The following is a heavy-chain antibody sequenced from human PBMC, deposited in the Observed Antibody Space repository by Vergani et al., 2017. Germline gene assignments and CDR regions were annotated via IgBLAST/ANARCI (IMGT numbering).Heavy chain of an antibody. D-gene: IGHD6-6*01. J-gene: IGHJ6*03. Sequence: QVQLVQSGAEVKKPGASVKVSCKVSGYTLTELSMHWVRQAPGKGLEWMGGFDPEDGETIYAQKFQGRVTITADKSTSTAYMELSSLRSEDTAVYYCARDWRTRSIAARPRGSYYYMDVWGKGTTVTVSS. V-gene: IGHV1-24*01. CDR3: ARDWRTRSIAARPRGSYYYMDV. CDR1: GYTLTELS. CDR2: FDPEDGET.